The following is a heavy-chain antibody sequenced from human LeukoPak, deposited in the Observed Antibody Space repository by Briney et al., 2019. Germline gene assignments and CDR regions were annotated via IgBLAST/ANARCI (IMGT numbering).Heavy chain of an antibody. CDR1: GFTFSSYG. J-gene: IGHJ1*01. D-gene: IGHD5-24*01. CDR3: AKEEGRWLQLIYSRETYAEYFQH. Sequence: PGGSLRLSCAASGFTFSSYGMHWVRQAPGKGLEWVAVISYDGSNTYYADSVKGRFTISRDNSKNTLYLQMNSLRAEDTAVYYCAKEEGRWLQLIYSRETYAEYFQHWGQGTLVTVSS. CDR2: ISYDGSNT. V-gene: IGHV3-30*18.